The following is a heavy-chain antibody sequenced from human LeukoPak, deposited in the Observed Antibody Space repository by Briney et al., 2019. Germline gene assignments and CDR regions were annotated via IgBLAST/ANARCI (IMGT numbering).Heavy chain of an antibody. CDR1: GGSFSGYS. J-gene: IGHJ4*02. CDR2: IYHSGST. Sequence: PSETLSLTCAVYGGSFSGYSWSWIRQPPGKGLEWIGYIYHSGSTYYNPSLKSRVTISVDRSKNQFSLKLSSVTAADTAVYYCARAELGTIDYWGQGTLVTVSS. V-gene: IGHV4-30-2*01. D-gene: IGHD7-27*01. CDR3: ARAELGTIDY.